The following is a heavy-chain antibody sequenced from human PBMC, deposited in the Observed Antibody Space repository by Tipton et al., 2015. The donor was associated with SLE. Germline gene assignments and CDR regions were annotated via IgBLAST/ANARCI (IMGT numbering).Heavy chain of an antibody. J-gene: IGHJ3*02. V-gene: IGHV4-38-2*02. CDR2: IYHSGST. D-gene: IGHD2-15*01. CDR1: GYSISSGYY. CDR3: ARESTDSDAFDI. Sequence: TLSLTCAVSGYSISSGYYWGWIRQPPGKGLEWIGSIYHSGSTYYNPSLKSRVTISVDTSKNQFSLKLSSVTAADTAVYYCARESTDSDAFDIWGQGTMVTVSS.